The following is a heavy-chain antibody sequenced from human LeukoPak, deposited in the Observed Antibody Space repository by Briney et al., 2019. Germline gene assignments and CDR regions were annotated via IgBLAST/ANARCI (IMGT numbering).Heavy chain of an antibody. Sequence: SETLSLTCAVYGGFFSGYYWSWVRQPPGKGREWVGEIHHSGSTNYNPSLKSRVTISVDTSKNQFSLKLSSLTAEDTAVYYCARGQTHRRYSNYPYFDYWGEGTLVTVS. V-gene: IGHV4-34*01. CDR1: GGFFSGYY. D-gene: IGHD4-4*01. CDR3: ARGQTHRRYSNYPYFDY. CDR2: IHHSGST. J-gene: IGHJ4*02.